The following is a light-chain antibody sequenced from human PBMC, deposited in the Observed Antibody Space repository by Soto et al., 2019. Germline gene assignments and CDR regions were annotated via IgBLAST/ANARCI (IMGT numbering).Light chain of an antibody. V-gene: IGKV1-39*01. Sequence: DIQMTQSPSSLSASVGDRVTITCRASQSISSYLNWYQQKPGKAPKLLIYAASSLQSGVPSRLSGSGSGTDFTLNISSLQAAHVAPYYCHPRYSTPYTFGHGNTLEIK. CDR3: HPRYSTPYT. J-gene: IGKJ2*01. CDR1: QSISSY. CDR2: AAS.